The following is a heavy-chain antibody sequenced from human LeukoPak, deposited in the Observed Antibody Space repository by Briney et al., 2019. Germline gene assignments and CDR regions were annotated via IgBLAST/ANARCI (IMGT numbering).Heavy chain of an antibody. CDR2: ISAYNANT. Sequence: ASVKVSCKASGYTFTSYGISWVRQAPGQGPEWMGWISAYNANTNYAQKLQCRVTMTTDTSTSTAYMELRSLRSDDTAVYYCARGGPLRYFDWLFGGGDVEDYWGQGTLVTVSS. D-gene: IGHD3-9*01. J-gene: IGHJ4*02. CDR3: ARGGPLRYFDWLFGGGDVEDY. V-gene: IGHV1-18*01. CDR1: GYTFTSYG.